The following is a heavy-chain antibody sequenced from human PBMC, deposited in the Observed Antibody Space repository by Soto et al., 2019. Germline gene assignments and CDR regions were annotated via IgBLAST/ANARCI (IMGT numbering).Heavy chain of an antibody. Sequence: QVQLVQSGAEVKKPGASVKVSCKASGYTFTDYGITWVRQAPGQGLQWMGRINSYNGVTNNAPSCQRRVSMTTDTSTSTAYLELSSLRSDDTAVYYCARDRYKRGSFDYGGQGSLVTFSS. J-gene: IGHJ4*02. CDR2: INSYNGVT. CDR3: ARDRYKRGSFDY. CDR1: GYTFTDYG. D-gene: IGHD1-1*01. V-gene: IGHV1-18*01.